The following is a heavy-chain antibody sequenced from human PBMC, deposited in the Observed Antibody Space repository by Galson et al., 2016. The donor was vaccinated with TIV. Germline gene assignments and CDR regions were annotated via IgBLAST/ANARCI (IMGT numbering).Heavy chain of an antibody. V-gene: IGHV4-61*02. D-gene: IGHD3-16*01. J-gene: IGHJ3*02. CDR3: ATMAKAEGGFGAFDI. CDR1: GGPVSSGDYY. CDR2: IYTTGST. Sequence: TLSLTCSVSGGPVSSGDYYWTWIRQPAGKALEWIGRIYTTGSTKYDPSLKSRGTISLDTSKNQFSLKLTSVTAADTAVYYCATMAKAEGGFGAFDIWGQGTLVTVSS.